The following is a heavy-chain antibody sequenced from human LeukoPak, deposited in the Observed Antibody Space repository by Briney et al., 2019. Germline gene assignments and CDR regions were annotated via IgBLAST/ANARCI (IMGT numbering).Heavy chain of an antibody. V-gene: IGHV3-7*04. CDR2: IKQDGSEK. D-gene: IGHD3-9*01. CDR1: GFTFSSYW. Sequence: GGSLRLSCAASGFTFSSYWMSWVRQAPGKGLEWVANIKQDGSEKYDVDSVKGRFTISRDNAKNSLYLQMNSLRAEDTAVYYCARAPERLRYFDWTYYYYGMDVWGQGTTVTVSS. J-gene: IGHJ6*02. CDR3: ARAPERLRYFDWTYYYYGMDV.